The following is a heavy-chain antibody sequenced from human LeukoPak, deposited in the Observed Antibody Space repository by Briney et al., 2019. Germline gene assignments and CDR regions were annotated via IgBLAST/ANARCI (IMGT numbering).Heavy chain of an antibody. CDR1: GFTFDSDW. Sequence: PGGSLRLSCAASGFTFDSDWISWVRQAPGKGLEWVANIKPDGSEKAYVDSVKGRFSISRDNTKKSLFLQMNILRAEDTAVYYCAKIGRDFGDYFDLWGRGTPVTVSS. D-gene: IGHD4-17*01. J-gene: IGHJ2*01. V-gene: IGHV3-7*01. CDR3: AKIGRDFGDYFDL. CDR2: IKPDGSEK.